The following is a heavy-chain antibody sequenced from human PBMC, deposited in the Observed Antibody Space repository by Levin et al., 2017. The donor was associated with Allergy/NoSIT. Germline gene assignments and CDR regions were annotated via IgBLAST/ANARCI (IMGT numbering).Heavy chain of an antibody. Sequence: PGGSLRLSCTTSGFTFGDYAMSWFRQAPGKGLEWVGFIRTKVYGATTQYAASVRGRFTISRDDSKSITYLQMNSLNIEDTAVYYCARDMIVVVARGWVDPWGQGTLVTVSS. D-gene: IGHD3-22*01. V-gene: IGHV3-49*03. CDR2: IRTKVYGATT. J-gene: IGHJ5*02. CDR3: ARDMIVVVARGWVDP. CDR1: GFTFGDYA.